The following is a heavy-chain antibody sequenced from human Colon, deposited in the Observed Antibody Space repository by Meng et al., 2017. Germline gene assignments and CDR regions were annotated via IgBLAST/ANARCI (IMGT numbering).Heavy chain of an antibody. CDR2: MFYTGST. CDR1: NISISTYY. V-gene: IGHV4-59*01. CDR3: ARDPVGTTSFDAFDI. Sequence: SETLSLTCTVSNISISTYYWSWIRQPPGKGLEWIGYMFYTGSTNYNPSLKGRVTMSVDTSKNQFSLKLSSVTAADTAMYFCARDPVGTTSFDAFDIWGQGTMVTGSS. J-gene: IGHJ3*02. D-gene: IGHD1-26*01.